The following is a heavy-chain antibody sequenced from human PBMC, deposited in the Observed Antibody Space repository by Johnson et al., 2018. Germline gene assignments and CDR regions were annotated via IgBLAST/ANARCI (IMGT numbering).Heavy chain of an antibody. D-gene: IGHD1-1*01. V-gene: IGHV1-69*12. CDR3: ARDHDRTYTTLHYYYGLDV. CDR2: IIPVFNTT. J-gene: IGHJ6*02. Sequence: QVQLVQSGAEVKKPGSSVKLSCKVSGGTFNIFGISWVRQAPGQGLEWMGHIIPVFNTTNYALQFQDRVTFTADESTTTVYMELRSLKSDDTAIYYCARDHDRTYTTLHYYYGLDVWGQGTPVTISS. CDR1: GGTFNIFG.